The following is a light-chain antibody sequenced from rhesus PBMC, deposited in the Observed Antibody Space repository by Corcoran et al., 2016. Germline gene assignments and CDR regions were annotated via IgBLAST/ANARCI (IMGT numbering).Light chain of an antibody. Sequence: DIQMTQSPSSLSASVGDTVTITCRASQGISSYLNWFQQKPGKAPKLLFYAASSLESGVPSRFSGSGSGTAFTLTISSLQPEDFAAYYCLQHNSYPWTFVQGTKVEIK. CDR1: QGISSY. J-gene: IGKJ1*01. CDR2: AAS. V-gene: IGKV1-28*01. CDR3: LQHNSYPWT.